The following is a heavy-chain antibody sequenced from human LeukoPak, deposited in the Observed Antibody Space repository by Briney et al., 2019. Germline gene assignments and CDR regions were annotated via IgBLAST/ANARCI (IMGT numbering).Heavy chain of an antibody. CDR1: GFSLSTSGMC. Sequence: SGPTLVNPTQTLTLTCTFSGFSLSTSGMCVSWIRQPPGKALEWLARIDWDDDKYYSTSLKTRLTISKDTSKNQVVLTMTNMDPVDTATYYCARISMAVADTYYYYYGMDVWGQGTTVTVSS. CDR3: ARISMAVADTYYYYYGMDV. V-gene: IGHV2-70*11. CDR2: IDWDDDK. D-gene: IGHD6-19*01. J-gene: IGHJ6*02.